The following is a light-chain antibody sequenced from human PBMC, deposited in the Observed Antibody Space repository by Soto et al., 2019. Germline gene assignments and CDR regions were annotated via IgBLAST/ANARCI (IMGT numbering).Light chain of an antibody. Sequence: QSVLTQPASVSGSLGQSITISCTGTSSDIGGYEYVSWYQQRPGKAPKLIIYEVSNRPSGVSDRFSGSKSGNTASLTISGLRPEDDTAYYCSSYSRTVTVVFGGGTKLTVL. V-gene: IGLV2-14*01. CDR2: EVS. CDR1: SSDIGGYEY. J-gene: IGLJ2*01. CDR3: SSYSRTVTVV.